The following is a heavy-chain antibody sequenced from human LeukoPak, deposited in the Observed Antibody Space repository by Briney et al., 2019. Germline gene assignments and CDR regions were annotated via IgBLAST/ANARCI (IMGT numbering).Heavy chain of an antibody. J-gene: IGHJ4*02. CDR2: IYHSGST. CDR3: ARVVHKAMVII. D-gene: IGHD5-18*01. CDR1: GYSISSGYY. Sequence: PSETLSLTCTVSGYSISSGYYWGWIRLPPGNGLEWIGSIYHSGSTYYNPSLKSRVTISVDTSKNQFSLKLSSVTAADTAVYYCARVVHKAMVIIWGQGTLVTVYS. V-gene: IGHV4-38-2*02.